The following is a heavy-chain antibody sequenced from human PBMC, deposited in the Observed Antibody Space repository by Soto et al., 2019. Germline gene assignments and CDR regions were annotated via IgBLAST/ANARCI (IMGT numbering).Heavy chain of an antibody. CDR1: GGSVSSGSYY. D-gene: IGHD3-10*01. CDR2: IYYSGST. V-gene: IGHV4-61*01. CDR3: ARVRITMVRGVITTLFYFDY. J-gene: IGHJ4*02. Sequence: PSETLSLTCTVSGGSVSSGSYYWSWIRQPPGKGLEWIGYIYYSGSTNYNPSLKSRVTISVDTSKNQFSLKLSSVTAADTAVYYCARVRITMVRGVITTLFYFDYWGQGTLVTVSS.